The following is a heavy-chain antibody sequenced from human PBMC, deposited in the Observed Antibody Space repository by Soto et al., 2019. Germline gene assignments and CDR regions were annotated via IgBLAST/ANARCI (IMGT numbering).Heavy chain of an antibody. CDR3: VKNSGWFNT. V-gene: IGHV3-23*01. D-gene: IGHD3-10*01. Sequence: VGSLRLACAASGFTFGTTDMSWVRQAPGEGLEWVSTIDGSGGITYYADSVKGRFTISRDNSRNTVYLQMNSLRGDDTALYYCVKNSGWFNTWGQGALVTVSS. CDR2: IDGSGGIT. J-gene: IGHJ5*02. CDR1: GFTFGTTD.